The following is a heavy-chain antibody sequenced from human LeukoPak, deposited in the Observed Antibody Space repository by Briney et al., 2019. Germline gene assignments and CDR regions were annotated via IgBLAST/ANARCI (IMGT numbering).Heavy chain of an antibody. J-gene: IGHJ4*02. D-gene: IGHD6-19*01. Sequence: ASVKVSCKASGYTFTSYGISWVRQAPGQGLEWMGGISAYNGNTNYAQKLQGRVTMTTDTSTSTAYMELRSLRSDDTAVYYCARTYSSGWYKGYYFDYWGQGTLVTVSS. CDR3: ARTYSSGWYKGYYFDY. CDR1: GYTFTSYG. CDR2: ISAYNGNT. V-gene: IGHV1-18*01.